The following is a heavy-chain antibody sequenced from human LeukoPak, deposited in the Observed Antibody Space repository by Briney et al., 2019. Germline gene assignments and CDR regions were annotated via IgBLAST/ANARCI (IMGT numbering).Heavy chain of an antibody. D-gene: IGHD3-3*01. V-gene: IGHV3-7*01. CDR3: ARGVPYDSWSGPHYSDY. CDR1: RFTSSTYW. J-gene: IGHJ4*02. CDR2: IKQDGSQE. Sequence: GGSLRLSCAASRFTSSTYWMSWVRQAPAKGLEWVAHIKQDGSQEYYVDSVKGRFTISRDSAKNSLYLQMNSLRAEDTAVYYCARGVPYDSWSGPHYSDYWGQGTLVTVSS.